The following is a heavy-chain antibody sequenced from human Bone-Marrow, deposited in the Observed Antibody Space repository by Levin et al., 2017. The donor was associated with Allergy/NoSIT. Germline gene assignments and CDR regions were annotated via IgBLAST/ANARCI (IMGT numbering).Heavy chain of an antibody. CDR2: IYWDDDK. J-gene: IGHJ6*02. Sequence: SGPTLVKPTQTLTLTCTFSGFSLSTRGVAVDWIRQSPGKALEWLAVIYWDDDKRFSPSLKNRLSITKDTAKNQVVLRMTNMDPVDTGTYYCAHSLSEVEVLPGAMEPGAPTFYYYGMDVWGQGTTVTVSS. CDR1: GFSLSTRGVA. D-gene: IGHD2-2*01. CDR3: AHSLSEVEVLPGAMEPGAPTFYYYGMDV. V-gene: IGHV2-5*02.